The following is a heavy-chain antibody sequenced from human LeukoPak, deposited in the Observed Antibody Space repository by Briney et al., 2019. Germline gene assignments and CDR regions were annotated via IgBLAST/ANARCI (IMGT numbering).Heavy chain of an antibody. Sequence: PGGSLRLSCAASGFTFSTYSMNWVRQAPGKGLEWVSSISTSSSYIYYAGSVKGRFTISRDNAKNSLYLQMNSLRAEDTAVYYCVGAVAGPFGYWGQGTLVTVSS. CDR2: ISTSSSYI. CDR1: GFTFSTYS. D-gene: IGHD6-19*01. J-gene: IGHJ4*02. V-gene: IGHV3-21*01. CDR3: VGAVAGPFGY.